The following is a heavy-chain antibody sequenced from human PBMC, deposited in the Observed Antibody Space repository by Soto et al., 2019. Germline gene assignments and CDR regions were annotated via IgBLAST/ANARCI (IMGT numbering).Heavy chain of an antibody. CDR2: ISCSGSST. J-gene: IGHJ6*02. Sequence: PGGSLRLSCAASGFTFSSYGMHWVRQAPGKGLEWVSAISCSGSSTYYADSVKGRFTISRDNSKNTLYLQMNSLRAEDTAVYYCAKRGWELPRDYYYYGMDVWGQGTTVTVSS. CDR1: GFTFSSYG. D-gene: IGHD1-26*01. CDR3: AKRGWELPRDYYYYGMDV. V-gene: IGHV3-23*01.